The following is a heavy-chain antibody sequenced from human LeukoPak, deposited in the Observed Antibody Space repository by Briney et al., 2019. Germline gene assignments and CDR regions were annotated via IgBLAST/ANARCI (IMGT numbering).Heavy chain of an antibody. CDR3: ARAVGATYFDY. CDR2: IYYSGST. D-gene: IGHD1-26*01. V-gene: IGHV4-59*01. Sequence: SETLSLTCSVSGGSISSYFWSWIRQPPGKGLEWIGYIYYSGSTNYNPSLKSRVTISVDTSKNQFSLKLSSVTAADTAVYYCARAVGATYFDYWGQGTLVTVSS. J-gene: IGHJ4*02. CDR1: GGSISSYF.